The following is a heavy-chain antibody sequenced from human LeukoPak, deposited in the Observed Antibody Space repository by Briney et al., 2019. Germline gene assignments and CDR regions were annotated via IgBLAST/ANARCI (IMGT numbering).Heavy chain of an antibody. Sequence: SQTLSLTCALSGDSVSSINGAWHWVRQSPSRGLEWLVRTYYRSKWYSDYAVPIQGRISINPDTSKNQFTLHLFSVTPDDTAVYYCARDVATTGWYTFDYWGQGTRVTVSS. J-gene: IGHJ4*02. D-gene: IGHD6-19*01. CDR2: TYYRSKWYS. V-gene: IGHV6-1*01. CDR3: ARDVATTGWYTFDY. CDR1: GDSVSSINGA.